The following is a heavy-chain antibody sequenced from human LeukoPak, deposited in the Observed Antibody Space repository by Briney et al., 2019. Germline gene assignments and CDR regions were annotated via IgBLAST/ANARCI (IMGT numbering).Heavy chain of an antibody. J-gene: IGHJ4*02. CDR1: GFTFSSYA. CDR3: AKAGTVMGSYFVS. D-gene: IGHD3-16*01. Sequence: GGSLRLSCAASGFTFSSYAMSWVRQAPGKGLEWVSAISGSGGSTYYADSVKGRFTISRDNSKNTLYLQMYSLRPEARAVYSCAKAGTVMGSYFVSWGQGNLVTVSS. V-gene: IGHV3-23*01. CDR2: ISGSGGST.